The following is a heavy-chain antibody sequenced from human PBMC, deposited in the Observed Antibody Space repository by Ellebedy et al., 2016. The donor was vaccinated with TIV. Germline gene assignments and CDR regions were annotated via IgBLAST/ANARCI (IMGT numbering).Heavy chain of an antibody. CDR2: IGASGGDT. D-gene: IGHD5-12*01. CDR3: AKSGVESGYGKIDY. Sequence: GGSLRLSXAASGFTFSSYTMSWVRQAPGKGLEWVSAIGASGGDTYYADSVKGRFTISRDNSKNTLFLQISSLRAEDTAVYYCAKSGVESGYGKIDYWGQGTLVTVSS. V-gene: IGHV3-23*01. CDR1: GFTFSSYT. J-gene: IGHJ4*02.